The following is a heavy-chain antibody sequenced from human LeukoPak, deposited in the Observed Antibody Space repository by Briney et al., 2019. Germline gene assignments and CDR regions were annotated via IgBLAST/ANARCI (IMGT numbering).Heavy chain of an antibody. V-gene: IGHV4-34*01. Sequence: SETLSLTCAVYGGSFSGYYWRWIRQPPGKGLEWIGEINHSGSTNYNPSLKSRVTISVDTSKNQFSLKLSSVTAADTAVYYCARRGYSSSWYNGMDVWGQGTTVTVSS. D-gene: IGHD6-13*01. CDR2: INHSGST. J-gene: IGHJ6*02. CDR3: ARRGYSSSWYNGMDV. CDR1: GGSFSGYY.